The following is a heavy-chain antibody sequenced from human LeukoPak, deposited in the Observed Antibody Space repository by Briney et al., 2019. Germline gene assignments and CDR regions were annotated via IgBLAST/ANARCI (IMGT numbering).Heavy chain of an antibody. D-gene: IGHD3-16*01. CDR3: ARDLSPRWGDY. CDR2: ISSSSSYI. CDR1: GFTFYYA. J-gene: IGHJ4*02. Sequence: GGSLRLSCAAFGFTFYYAMNWVRQAPGKGLEWVSSISSSSSYIYYADSVKGRFTISRDNAKNSLYLQMNSLRAEDTAVYYCARDLSPRWGDYWGQGTLVAVSS. V-gene: IGHV3-21*01.